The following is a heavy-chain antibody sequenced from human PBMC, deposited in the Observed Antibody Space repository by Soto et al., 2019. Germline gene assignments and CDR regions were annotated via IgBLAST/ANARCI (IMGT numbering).Heavy chain of an antibody. Sequence: TLSLTCAVSGGSISSGGYSWSWIRRPPGKGLEWIGYIYHSGSTYYNPSLKSRVTISVDRSKNQFSLKLSSVTAADTAVYYCARASSGYSYGYFDYWGQGTLVTVSS. CDR3: ARASSGYSYGYFDY. V-gene: IGHV4-30-2*01. CDR1: GGSISSGGYS. D-gene: IGHD5-18*01. CDR2: IYHSGST. J-gene: IGHJ4*02.